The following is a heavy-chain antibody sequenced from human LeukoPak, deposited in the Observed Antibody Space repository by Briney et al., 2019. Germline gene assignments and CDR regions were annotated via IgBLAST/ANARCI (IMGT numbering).Heavy chain of an antibody. J-gene: IGHJ4*02. CDR2: IYYSGST. CDR3: AKVGVVINPHFDY. Sequence: SETLSLTCTVSGGSISSYYWSWIRQPPGKGLEWIGYIYYSGSTYYNPSLKSRVTISVDTSKNQFSLKLSSVTAADTAVYYCAKVGVVINPHFDYWGQGTLVTVSS. CDR1: GGSISSYY. D-gene: IGHD3-3*01. V-gene: IGHV4-59*12.